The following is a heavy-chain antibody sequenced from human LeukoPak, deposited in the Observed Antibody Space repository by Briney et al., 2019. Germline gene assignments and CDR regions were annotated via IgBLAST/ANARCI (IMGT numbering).Heavy chain of an antibody. D-gene: IGHD1-7*01. CDR3: ARGRANWDYDFDY. V-gene: IGHV4-34*01. CDR1: GESFVGRH. CDR2: ASHAGIT. J-gene: IGHJ4*02. Sequence: KTSETLSLTCAVFGESFVGRHWRWIRQTPGKGLEWLGEASHAGITNYNPSPKSRVSISVDTSKDQFSLTLTSVTAADTAVYYCARGRANWDYDFDYWGQGTPVTVSS.